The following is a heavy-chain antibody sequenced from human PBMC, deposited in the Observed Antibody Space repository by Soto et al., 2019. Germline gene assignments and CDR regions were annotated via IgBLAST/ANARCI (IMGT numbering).Heavy chain of an antibody. Sequence: GGSLRLSCAASGFTFSSYAMHWVRQAPGKGLEWVAVISYDGSNKYYADSVKGRFTISRDNSKNTLYLQMNSLRAEDTAVYYCARDSIVGATRFDYWGQGTLVTVSS. D-gene: IGHD1-26*01. J-gene: IGHJ4*02. CDR2: ISYDGSNK. CDR3: ARDSIVGATRFDY. V-gene: IGHV3-30-3*01. CDR1: GFTFSSYA.